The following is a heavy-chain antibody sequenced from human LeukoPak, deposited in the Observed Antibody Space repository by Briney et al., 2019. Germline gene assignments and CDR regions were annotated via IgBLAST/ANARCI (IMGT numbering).Heavy chain of an antibody. D-gene: IGHD5-18*01. J-gene: IGHJ4*02. V-gene: IGHV4-30-2*01. CDR2: IYHSGST. Sequence: SQTLSLTCAVYGGSISSGGYSWSWIRQPPGKGLEWIGYIYHSGSTYYNPSPKSRVTISVDRSKDQFSLKLSSVTAADTAVYHCARQNVDTACFDYWGQGTLVTVSS. CDR1: GGSISSGGYS. CDR3: ARQNVDTACFDY.